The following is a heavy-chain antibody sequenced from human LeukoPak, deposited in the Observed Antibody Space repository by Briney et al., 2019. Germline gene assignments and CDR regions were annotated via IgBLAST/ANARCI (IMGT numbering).Heavy chain of an antibody. CDR1: GYTFTGYY. CDR2: INPNSGGT. V-gene: IGHV1-2*04. CDR3: ARGTYSSGWVDY. Sequence: ASVTVSCKASGYTFTGYYMHWVRQAPGQGLKWMGWINPNSGGTNYAQKFQGWVTMTRDTSISTAYMELSRLRSDDTAVYYCARGTYSSGWVDYWGQGTLVTVSS. J-gene: IGHJ4*02. D-gene: IGHD6-19*01.